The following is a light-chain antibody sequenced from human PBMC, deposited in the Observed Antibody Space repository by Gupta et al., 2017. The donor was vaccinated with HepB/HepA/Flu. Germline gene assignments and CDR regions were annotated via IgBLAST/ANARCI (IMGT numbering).Light chain of an antibody. CDR1: SSNIGNDN. Sequence: QSVLIQPPSASGTPGQRVTISCSGSSSNIGNDNVYWYQQLPETAPKLLIYKNYQRPSGDSDRFSGSKSGTSASLAISGLRSEDEADYYCVGWDGSLSGYVFGTGTKVTVL. J-gene: IGLJ1*01. V-gene: IGLV1-47*01. CDR2: KNY. CDR3: VGWDGSLSGYV.